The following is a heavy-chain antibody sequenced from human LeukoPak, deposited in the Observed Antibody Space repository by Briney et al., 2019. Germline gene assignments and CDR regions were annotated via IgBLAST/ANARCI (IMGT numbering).Heavy chain of an antibody. CDR1: GYTFTSYD. J-gene: IGHJ3*02. Sequence: GASVKVSCKASGYTFTSYDINWVRQATGQGLEWMGWMNPNSGNTGYAQKFRGRVTITRNTSISTAYMELSSLRSEDTAVYYCAREVSVMDAFDIWGQGTMVTVSS. CDR3: AREVSVMDAFDI. D-gene: IGHD2-21*01. V-gene: IGHV1-8*03. CDR2: MNPNSGNT.